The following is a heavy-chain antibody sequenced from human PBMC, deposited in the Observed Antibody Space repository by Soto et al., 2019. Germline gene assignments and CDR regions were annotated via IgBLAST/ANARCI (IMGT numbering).Heavy chain of an antibody. CDR3: ARDTVQLENWFDP. CDR2: ISAYNGNT. D-gene: IGHD1-1*01. V-gene: IGHV1-18*01. Sequence: ASVKVSCKASGYTFSSYGISGVRQAPGQGLEWMGWISAYNGNTNYAQKLQGRVTMTTDTSTSTAYMELRSLRSDDTAVYYCARDTVQLENWFDPWGQGTLVTVSS. J-gene: IGHJ5*02. CDR1: GYTFSSYG.